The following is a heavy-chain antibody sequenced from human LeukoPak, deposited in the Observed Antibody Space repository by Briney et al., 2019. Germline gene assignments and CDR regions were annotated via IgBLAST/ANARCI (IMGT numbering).Heavy chain of an antibody. CDR1: GGSISSYY. D-gene: IGHD3-9*01. CDR2: IYTSGST. V-gene: IGHV4-4*07. J-gene: IGHJ4*02. CDR3: ARDRRHYDILTGYYNDY. Sequence: KPSETLSLTCTVSGGSISSYYWSWIRQPAGKGLEWIGRIYTSGSTNYNPSLKSRVTMPVDTSKNQFSLKLSSVTAADTAVYYCARDRRHYDILTGYYNDYWGQGTLVTVSS.